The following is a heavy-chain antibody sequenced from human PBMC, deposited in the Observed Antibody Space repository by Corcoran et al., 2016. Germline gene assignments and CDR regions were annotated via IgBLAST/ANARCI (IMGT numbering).Heavy chain of an antibody. V-gene: IGHV1-8*01. CDR2: MNPNNGHR. CDR3: ARRVVVRSGLGAVVLTYHFGY. CDR1: GYTFTTYG. D-gene: IGHD2-21*01. J-gene: IGHJ4*02. Sequence: QVQLVQSGAEVKKPGASVKVSCKASGYTFTTYGINWVRQATGQGFEWMGWMNPNNGHRGYAQKLQGRLTMNRNTSISTAYMELSSLRSEDTAIYYVARRVVVRSGLGAVVLTYHFGYGGQGSLVTVS.